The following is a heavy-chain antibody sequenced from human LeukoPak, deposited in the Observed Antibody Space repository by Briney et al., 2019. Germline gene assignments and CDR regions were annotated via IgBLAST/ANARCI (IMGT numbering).Heavy chain of an antibody. CDR1: GYTFTAYY. CDR2: IKHNSGGT. CDR3: ARVEGSAATRGD. D-gene: IGHD1-7*01. V-gene: IGHV1-2*02. Sequence: ASVKVSCKASGYTFTAYYVHWVRQAPGQGLEWMGLIKHNSGGTIYAQMFQGRVTMTRDTSISTAYMELSRLTSDDTAVYYRARVEGSAATRGDWGQGTLVTVSS. J-gene: IGHJ4*02.